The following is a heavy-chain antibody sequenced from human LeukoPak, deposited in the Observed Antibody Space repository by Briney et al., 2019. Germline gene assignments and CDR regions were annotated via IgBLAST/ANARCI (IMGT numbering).Heavy chain of an antibody. D-gene: IGHD3-10*01. CDR1: GFTFSSYA. V-gene: IGHV3-23*01. CDR2: ISGSGGST. CDR3: AKDLSEANEELLWFGELLYGGFDY. Sequence: PGASLRLSCAASGFTFSSYAMSWVRQAPGKGLEWVSAISGSGGSTYYADSVKGRFTISRDNSKNTLYLQMNSLRAEDTAVYYCAKDLSEANEELLWFGELLYGGFDYWGQGTLVTVSS. J-gene: IGHJ4*02.